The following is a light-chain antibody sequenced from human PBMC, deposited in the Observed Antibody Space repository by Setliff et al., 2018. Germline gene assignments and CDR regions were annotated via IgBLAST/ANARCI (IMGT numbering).Light chain of an antibody. Sequence: QFVLTQPASVSGSPEQSITISCTGEFGAYGSAYVSWYQQHPDKAPKLIIYDVNNRPSGISHRFSGSNSANTASLTISGLQAEDEAEYFCASKTGPGTYVFGTGTKVTVL. CDR3: ASKTGPGTYV. J-gene: IGLJ1*01. V-gene: IGLV2-14*03. CDR1: FGAYGSAY. CDR2: DVN.